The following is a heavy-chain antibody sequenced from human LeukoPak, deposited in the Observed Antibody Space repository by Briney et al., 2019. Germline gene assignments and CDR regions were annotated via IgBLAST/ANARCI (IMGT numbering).Heavy chain of an antibody. CDR2: IWFDGDNK. V-gene: IGHV3-33*06. CDR1: GFTFSSYG. Sequence: GGSLRLSCAASGFTFSSYGMHWVRQAPGKGLEWVAVIWFDGDNKYYADSVKGRFPISRDNSKNTLYLQMNSLRAEDTAVYYCAKDLTWMLGRFDPWGQGTLVTVSS. CDR3: AKDLTWMLGRFDP. J-gene: IGHJ5*02. D-gene: IGHD2-2*03.